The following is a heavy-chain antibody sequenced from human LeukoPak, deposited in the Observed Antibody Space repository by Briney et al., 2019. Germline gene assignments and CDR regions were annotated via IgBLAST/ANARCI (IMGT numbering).Heavy chain of an antibody. CDR1: GITFSSYW. J-gene: IGHJ4*02. D-gene: IGHD5-18*01. Sequence: GGSLRLSCAASGITFSSYWMSWVRQAPGKGLEWVANIKQDGSEKYYVDSVKGRFTISRDNAKKSLYLQMNSLRAEDTAVYYCARDRGRGYSYGFDYWGQETLVTVSS. V-gene: IGHV3-7*01. CDR3: ARDRGRGYSYGFDY. CDR2: IKQDGSEK.